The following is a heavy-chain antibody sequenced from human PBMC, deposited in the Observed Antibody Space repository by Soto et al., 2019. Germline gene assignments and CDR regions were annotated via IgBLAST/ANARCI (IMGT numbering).Heavy chain of an antibody. CDR3: ATVHNTSRSFNF. CDR1: GFTFSVSA. Sequence: EVQLLESGGGLVQPGGSLRLSCVASGFTFSVSAMTWVRQAPGKGLEWVSTTGLSGRTTFYGDSVKGRFTVSRDNSKNTLDLQMSSLRVEDTAVYYCATVHNTSRSFNFWGRGTLVTVSS. J-gene: IGHJ4*02. V-gene: IGHV3-23*01. CDR2: TGLSGRTT. D-gene: IGHD1-20*01.